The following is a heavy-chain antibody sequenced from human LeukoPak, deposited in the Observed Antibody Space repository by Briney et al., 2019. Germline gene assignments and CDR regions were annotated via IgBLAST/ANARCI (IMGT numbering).Heavy chain of an antibody. V-gene: IGHV1-2*02. D-gene: IGHD3-22*01. CDR1: GYTFTGYY. CDR2: INPNSGGT. J-gene: IGHJ4*02. Sequence: ASEKVSCKASGYTFTGYYMHWVRQAPGQGLEWMGWINPNSGGTNYAQKFQGRVTMTRDTSISTAYMELSRLRSDDTAVYYCARVGYYDSSGYYRYFDYWGQGTLVTVSS. CDR3: ARVGYYDSSGYYRYFDY.